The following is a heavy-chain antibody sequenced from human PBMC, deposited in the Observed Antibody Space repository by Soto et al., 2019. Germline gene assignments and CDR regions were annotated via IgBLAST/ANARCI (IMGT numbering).Heavy chain of an antibody. CDR1: GGSISSYY. Sequence: SETLSLTCTVSGGSISSYYWSWIRQPPGKGLEWIGYIYYSGSTNYNPSLKSRVTISVDTSKNQFSLKLSSVTAADTAVYYCARDFGASRFGEFVYSPGGGMDVWGQGTTVTVSS. D-gene: IGHD3-10*01. CDR3: ARDFGASRFGEFVYSPGGGMDV. CDR2: IYYSGST. V-gene: IGHV4-59*01. J-gene: IGHJ6*02.